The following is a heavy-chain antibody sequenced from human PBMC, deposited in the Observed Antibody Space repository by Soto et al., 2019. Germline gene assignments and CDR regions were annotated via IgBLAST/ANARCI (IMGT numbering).Heavy chain of an antibody. CDR1: GYTLTELS. Sequence: ASVKVSCKVSGYTLTELSMHWVRQAPGQGLEWMGWISAYNGNTNYAQKLQGRVTMTTDTSTSTAYMELRSLRSDDTAVYYCARENYVEGTGNGSGWVLYYYGMDVWGQGTTVTVSS. V-gene: IGHV1-18*01. CDR2: ISAYNGNT. D-gene: IGHD6-19*01. CDR3: ARENYVEGTGNGSGWVLYYYGMDV. J-gene: IGHJ6*02.